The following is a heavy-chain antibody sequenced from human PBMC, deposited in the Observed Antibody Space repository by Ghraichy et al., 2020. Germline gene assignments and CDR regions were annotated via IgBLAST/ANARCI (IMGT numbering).Heavy chain of an antibody. Sequence: GGSLRLSCAASGFTFSSYAMSWVRQAPGKGLEWVSAISGSGGSTYYADSVKGRFTISRDNSKNTLYLQMNSLRAEDPAVYYCAKEGVRFLEWLYWYFDLWGRGTLVTVSS. D-gene: IGHD3-3*01. CDR2: ISGSGGST. V-gene: IGHV3-23*01. J-gene: IGHJ2*01. CDR3: AKEGVRFLEWLYWYFDL. CDR1: GFTFSSYA.